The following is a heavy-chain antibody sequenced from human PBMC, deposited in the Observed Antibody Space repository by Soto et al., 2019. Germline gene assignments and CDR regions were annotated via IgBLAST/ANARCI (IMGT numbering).Heavy chain of an antibody. CDR2: IYYSGST. Sequence: SETLSLTCTVSGGSISSSSYYWGWIRQPPGKGLEWIGSIYYSGSTYYNPSLKSRVTISVHTSKNQFSLKLSSVTAADTAVYFFLRRFLEWLSYMETWENWFDPWGQGTLVTVSS. CDR1: GGSISSSSYY. CDR3: LRRFLEWLSYMETWENWFDP. D-gene: IGHD3-3*01. V-gene: IGHV4-39*01. J-gene: IGHJ5*02.